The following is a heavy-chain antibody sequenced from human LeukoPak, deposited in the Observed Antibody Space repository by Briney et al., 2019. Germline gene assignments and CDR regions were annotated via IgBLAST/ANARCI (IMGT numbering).Heavy chain of an antibody. CDR1: GYSISSGYY. CDR2: IYHSGST. V-gene: IGHV4-38-2*01. D-gene: IGHD3-10*01. CDR3: ARLAFYGSGGSLNWFDP. Sequence: PSETLSLTCAVFGYSISSGYYWGWIRQPPGEGLEWCGSIYHSGSTYYNPPLKSRVTISVDTSKNQFSLKLSSVTGADTAVYYCARLAFYGSGGSLNWFDPWGQGTLVTVSS. J-gene: IGHJ5*02.